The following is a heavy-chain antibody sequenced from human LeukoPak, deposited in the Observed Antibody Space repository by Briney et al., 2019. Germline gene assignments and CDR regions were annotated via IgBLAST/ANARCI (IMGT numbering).Heavy chain of an antibody. J-gene: IGHJ3*02. Sequence: SETLSLTCTVSGGSISSYYWSWIRQPQGKGLEWIDYIYYSGSTNYNPSLKSRVTISVDTSKNQFSLKLSSVTAADTAVYYCARDLSNYGDYVDAFDIWGQGTMVTVSS. CDR1: GGSISSYY. V-gene: IGHV4-59*12. CDR2: IYYSGST. D-gene: IGHD4-17*01. CDR3: ARDLSNYGDYVDAFDI.